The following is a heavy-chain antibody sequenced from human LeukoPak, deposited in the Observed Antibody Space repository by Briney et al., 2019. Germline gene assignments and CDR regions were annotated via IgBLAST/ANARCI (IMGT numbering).Heavy chain of an antibody. V-gene: IGHV1-2*02. CDR2: IDPTSGGS. D-gene: IGHD3/OR15-3a*01. CDR3: ATITQDWERNY. J-gene: IGHJ4*02. CDR1: RYTITGYY. Sequence: ASVKVSCKASRYTITGYYIHWVRQAPGQGLEWMGWIDPTSGGSTYAQEFQGRVTMIRDTSISTAYMELSSLGSDDTAVYYCATITQDWERNYWGQGTLVTVSS.